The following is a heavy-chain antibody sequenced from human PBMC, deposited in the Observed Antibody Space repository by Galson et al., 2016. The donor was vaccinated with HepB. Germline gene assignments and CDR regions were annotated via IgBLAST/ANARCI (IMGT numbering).Heavy chain of an antibody. J-gene: IGHJ4*02. CDR1: GGTFSIYA. V-gene: IGHV1-69*06. CDR2: IIPIFGTA. D-gene: IGHD6-19*01. Sequence: SVKVSCKASGGTFSIYAISWVRQAPGQGLEWMGGIIPIFGTANYAQKFQGRVTITADKSTSTAYMELSSLRSEDTAVYYCARTLSSGWFVYFDYWGQGTLVTVSS. CDR3: ARTLSSGWFVYFDY.